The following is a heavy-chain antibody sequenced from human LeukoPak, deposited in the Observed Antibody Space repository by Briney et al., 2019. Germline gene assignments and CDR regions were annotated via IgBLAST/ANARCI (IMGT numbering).Heavy chain of an antibody. CDR3: ARVGGNYEGLIDY. D-gene: IGHD1-26*01. V-gene: IGHV1-18*01. CDR1: GYTFTNIP. J-gene: IGHJ4*02. CDR2: ISAYNGYT. Sequence: ASVKVSCKASGYTFTNIPIGWVRQDPGQGLEWMGWISAYNGYTKYAPSLQGRVTMTTDTSTSTAYMQLRSLRSDDTAMYYCARVGGNYEGLIDYWGQGTLVTVSS.